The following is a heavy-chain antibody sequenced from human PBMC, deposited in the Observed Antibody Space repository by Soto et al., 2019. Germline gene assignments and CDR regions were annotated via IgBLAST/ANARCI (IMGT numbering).Heavy chain of an antibody. Sequence: EVQLLESGGGLVQPGGSLRLSCAASGFTFSSYAMSWVRQAPGKGLEWVSAISGSGGSTYYADSVKGRFTISRDNSKNTLYLQMNSLRAEDTAVYYCALLGAVDWLSFPYYYYMDVWGKGTTVTVSS. CDR1: GFTFSSYA. V-gene: IGHV3-23*01. CDR2: ISGSGGST. J-gene: IGHJ6*03. CDR3: ALLGAVDWLSFPYYYYMDV. D-gene: IGHD3-9*01.